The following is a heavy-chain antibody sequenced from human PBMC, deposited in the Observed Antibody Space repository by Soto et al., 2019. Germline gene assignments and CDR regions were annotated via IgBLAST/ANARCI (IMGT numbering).Heavy chain of an antibody. CDR1: GDTFSSYT. D-gene: IGHD1-26*01. J-gene: IGHJ3*02. CDR2: IIPILDIA. V-gene: IGHV1-69*02. CDR3: AAGGHGAFDI. Sequence: QVQLVQSGAEVKKPGSSVKVSCKASGDTFSSYTISWVRQAPGKGLEWMGRIIPILDIANYAQKFQGRVTITADKSTSTAYMELSSLRSEDTAVYYCAAGGHGAFDIWGQGTMVTVSS.